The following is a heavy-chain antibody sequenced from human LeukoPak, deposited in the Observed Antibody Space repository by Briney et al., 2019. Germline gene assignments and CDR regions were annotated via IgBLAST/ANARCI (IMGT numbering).Heavy chain of an antibody. CDR1: GGSVSSYY. CDR3: ARVGGGSGSSFDY. J-gene: IGHJ4*02. Sequence: SETLSLTCTVSGGSVSSYYWNWIRQPPGKGLEWIGYIYNSGGTNYNPSLKSRVTISVDTSKNQLSLKLNSVTAADTAVYYCARVGGGSGSSFDYWGQGTLVTVSS. CDR2: IYNSGGT. D-gene: IGHD3-10*01. V-gene: IGHV4-59*08.